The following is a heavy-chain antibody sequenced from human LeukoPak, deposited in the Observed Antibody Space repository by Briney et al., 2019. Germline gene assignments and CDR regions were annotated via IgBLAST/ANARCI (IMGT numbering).Heavy chain of an antibody. CDR3: ARVSRQLWPYYFDY. CDR1: GGSISSYY. D-gene: IGHD5-18*01. V-gene: IGHV4-4*07. Sequence: SETLSLTCTVSGGSISSYYWSWIRQPAGKGLEWIGRIYTSGSTNYNPSLKSRVTMSVDTSKNQFSLKLSSVTAADTAVYYCARVSRQLWPYYFDYWGQGTLVTVSS. J-gene: IGHJ4*02. CDR2: IYTSGST.